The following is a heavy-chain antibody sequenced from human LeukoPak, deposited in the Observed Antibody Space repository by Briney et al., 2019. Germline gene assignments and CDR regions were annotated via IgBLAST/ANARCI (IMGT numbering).Heavy chain of an antibody. V-gene: IGHV3-30*03. Sequence: GRSLRLSCAASGFTFSSYGMHWVRQAPGKGLEWVAVISDDGTKEYYADSVKGRFTISRDNSKSTLYLQMNSLRAEDTAVYYCGRVAPGGRHIDYWGQGTLVTVS. CDR3: GRVAPGGRHIDY. D-gene: IGHD6-13*01. CDR1: GFTFSSYG. J-gene: IGHJ4*02. CDR2: ISDDGTKE.